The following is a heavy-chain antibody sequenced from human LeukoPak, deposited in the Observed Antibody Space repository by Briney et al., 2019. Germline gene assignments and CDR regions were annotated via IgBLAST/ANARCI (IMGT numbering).Heavy chain of an antibody. Sequence: GGSLRLSCAASGFTFSRYWMTWVRQAPGKGLEWLANIKQDGSVKHYADSVKGRFSISRDNAKDSLYLQMNSLRAEDTGVYYCVTDLTTYWGQGTLVTVSS. V-gene: IGHV3-7*05. CDR2: IKQDGSVK. D-gene: IGHD3-9*01. J-gene: IGHJ4*02. CDR3: VTDLTTY. CDR1: GFTFSRYW.